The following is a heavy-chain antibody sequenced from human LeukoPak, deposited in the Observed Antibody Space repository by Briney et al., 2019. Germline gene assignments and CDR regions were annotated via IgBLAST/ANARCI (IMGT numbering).Heavy chain of an antibody. J-gene: IGHJ4*02. CDR1: GGSISSYY. D-gene: IGHD1-1*01. CDR2: IYYSGST. CDR3: ASALRVAGTTSFDY. Sequence: SETLSLTCTVSGGSISSYYWSWIRQPPGKGLEWIGYIYYSGSTYYNPSLKSRVTISVDTSKNQFSLKLSSVTAADTAVYYCASALRVAGTTSFDYWGQGTLVTVSS. V-gene: IGHV4-59*08.